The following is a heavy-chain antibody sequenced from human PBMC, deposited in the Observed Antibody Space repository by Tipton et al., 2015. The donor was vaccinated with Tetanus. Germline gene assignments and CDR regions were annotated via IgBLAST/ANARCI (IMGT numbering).Heavy chain of an antibody. J-gene: IGHJ4*02. CDR3: ARHIVGATPLDVLIDY. Sequence: QLVQSGAEVKKPGESLRISCKGSGYSFTSYWISWVRQMPGKGLEWMGRIDPSDSYTNYSPSFQGHVTISADKSISTAYLQWSSLKASDPAMYYCARHIVGATPLDVLIDYWGQGTLVTVSS. CDR1: GYSFTSYW. D-gene: IGHD1-26*01. CDR2: IDPSDSYT. V-gene: IGHV5-10-1*01.